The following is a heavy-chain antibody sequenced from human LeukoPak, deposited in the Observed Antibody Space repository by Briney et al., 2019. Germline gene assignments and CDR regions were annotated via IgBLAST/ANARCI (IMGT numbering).Heavy chain of an antibody. Sequence: VASVKVSCKASGYTFTSYDMHWVRQAPGQGLEWMGIINPSGVTTTYAQKFQGRVTMTRDTSTSTVYVELSRLRSEDTAVYYCARVNRENVFGVSMDVWGQGTTVTVSS. V-gene: IGHV1-46*01. CDR2: INPSGVTT. D-gene: IGHD3-10*01. CDR1: GYTFTSYD. J-gene: IGHJ6*02. CDR3: ARVNRENVFGVSMDV.